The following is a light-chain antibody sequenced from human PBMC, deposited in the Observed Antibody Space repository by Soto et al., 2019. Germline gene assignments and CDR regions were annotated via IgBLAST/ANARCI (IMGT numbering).Light chain of an antibody. CDR1: QSVSSSY. CDR2: GAS. V-gene: IGKV3-20*01. J-gene: IGKJ1*01. CDR3: HQYDRSPWT. Sequence: EIVLTQSPGTLSLSPGERATLSCRASQSVSSSYLAWYQQKPGQAPRLLICGASSRATGIPDRFSASGSGPDFTLTIRRLEPEDFAVSYCHQYDRSPWTFGQGTKVAIK.